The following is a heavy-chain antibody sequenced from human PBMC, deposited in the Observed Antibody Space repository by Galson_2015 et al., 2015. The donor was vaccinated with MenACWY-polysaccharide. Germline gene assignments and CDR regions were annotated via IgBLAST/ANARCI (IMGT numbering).Heavy chain of an antibody. Sequence: CAISGDSVSSNRVIWHWIRQSPSRGLEWLRRTYYWPKWCIAYAASGNRRITINPDTSNNQFSLQLNSVTPEYTAVYYCVNAPAGTSGIFQYWGQGTLVTVSS. CDR2: TYYWPKWCI. J-gene: IGHJ4*02. CDR1: GDSVSSNRVI. V-gene: IGHV6-1*01. D-gene: IGHD1-26*01. CDR3: VNAPAGTSGIFQY.